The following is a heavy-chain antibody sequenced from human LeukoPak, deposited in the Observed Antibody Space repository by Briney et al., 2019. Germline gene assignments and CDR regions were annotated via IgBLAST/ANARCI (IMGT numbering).Heavy chain of an antibody. V-gene: IGHV4-59*12. D-gene: IGHD5-24*01. CDR3: ARDSHSLDMATPGGFDP. J-gene: IGHJ5*02. CDR2: VHSSESI. Sequence: PSETLSLTCTVSGDSISSYFWSWIRQPPGKGLEWIGYVHSSESISYDPSLNTRVTISVDTSKSQFSLNLRSVTAADTAVYYCARDSHSLDMATPGGFDPWGQRTLVTVSS. CDR1: GDSISSYF.